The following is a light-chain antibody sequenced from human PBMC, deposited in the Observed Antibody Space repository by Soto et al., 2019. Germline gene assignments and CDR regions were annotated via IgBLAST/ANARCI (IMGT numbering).Light chain of an antibody. Sequence: QSALTQPPSASGSPGQSVTISCTGTSSDVGGYNYVSWYQQHPGKAPKLMIYEVTKRPSGVPDRFSGSKSGNTASLTVSGLQAEDEADYYCSSYAGSTNRIFGGGTQRTVL. CDR1: SSDVGGYNY. J-gene: IGLJ2*01. V-gene: IGLV2-8*01. CDR3: SSYAGSTNRI. CDR2: EVT.